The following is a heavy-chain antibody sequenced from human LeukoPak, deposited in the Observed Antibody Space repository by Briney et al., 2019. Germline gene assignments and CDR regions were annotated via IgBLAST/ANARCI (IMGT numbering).Heavy chain of an antibody. Sequence: SETLSLTCAVYGGSFSGYYWSWIRQPPGKGLEWIGEINHSGSTNYNPSLKSRVTISVDTSKNQFSLKLSSVTAADTAVYYCARGGPYYYYYGMDVWGQGTTVTVSS. CDR1: GGSFSGYY. V-gene: IGHV4-34*01. J-gene: IGHJ6*02. CDR2: INHSGST. CDR3: ARGGPYYYYYGMDV.